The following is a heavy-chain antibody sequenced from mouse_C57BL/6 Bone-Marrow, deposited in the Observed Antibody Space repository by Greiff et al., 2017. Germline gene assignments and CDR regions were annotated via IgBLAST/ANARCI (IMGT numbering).Heavy chain of an antibody. Sequence: QVQLQQPGAELVKPGASVKMSCKASGYTFTSYWITWVKQRPGQGLEWIGDIYPGSGSTNYNEKFKSKATLTVDTSSSTAYMQLSSLTSEDSAVYYWARRIITTVRGYYAMDYWGQGTSVTVSS. CDR2: IYPGSGST. CDR3: ARRIITTVRGYYAMDY. V-gene: IGHV1-55*01. J-gene: IGHJ4*01. CDR1: GYTFTSYW. D-gene: IGHD1-1*01.